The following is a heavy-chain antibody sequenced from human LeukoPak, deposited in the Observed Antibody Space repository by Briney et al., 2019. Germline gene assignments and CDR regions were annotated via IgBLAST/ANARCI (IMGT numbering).Heavy chain of an antibody. Sequence: SETLSLTCPVSGYSISSGYYWGWIRQPPGKGLEWIGSIYHSGSTYYNPSLKSRVTISVDTSKNQFSLKLSSVTAADTTVYYCARSGSVPTRWFDYWGQGTLVTVSS. CDR3: ARSGSVPTRWFDY. CDR2: IYHSGST. J-gene: IGHJ4*02. V-gene: IGHV4-38-2*01. D-gene: IGHD3-10*01. CDR1: GYSISSGYY.